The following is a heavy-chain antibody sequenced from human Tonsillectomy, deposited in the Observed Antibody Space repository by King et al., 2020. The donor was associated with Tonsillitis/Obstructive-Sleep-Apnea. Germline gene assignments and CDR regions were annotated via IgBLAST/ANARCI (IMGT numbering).Heavy chain of an antibody. CDR1: GFTFSSYA. CDR2: ISGSGGGT. Sequence: VQLVESGGGLVQPGGSLRLSCAASGFTFSSYAMNWVRQAPGKGLEWVPVISGSGGGTYYADSVKGRFTISRDNSKNTLYLQMNSLRAEDTAVYYCAKARGDYEPYYGMDVWGQGTTVTVSS. D-gene: IGHD4-17*01. V-gene: IGHV3-23*04. CDR3: AKARGDYEPYYGMDV. J-gene: IGHJ6*02.